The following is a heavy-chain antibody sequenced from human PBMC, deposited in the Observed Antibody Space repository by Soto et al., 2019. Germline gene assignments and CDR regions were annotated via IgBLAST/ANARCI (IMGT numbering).Heavy chain of an antibody. V-gene: IGHV1-69*06. CDR3: ATIRVRGGPLRFED. J-gene: IGHJ4*01. CDR1: GGLFSVYS. Sequence: QVQLVQSGAEVKKPGSSVKVSCKTSGGLFSVYSFNWVRQAPGQGLEWMGGVLPITGSTDYAQKFQGRLTITAGRSTSTLYMELSRLTSDDTANYYCATIRVRGGPLRFEDGGQGTLISVSS. D-gene: IGHD5-12*01. CDR2: VLPITGST.